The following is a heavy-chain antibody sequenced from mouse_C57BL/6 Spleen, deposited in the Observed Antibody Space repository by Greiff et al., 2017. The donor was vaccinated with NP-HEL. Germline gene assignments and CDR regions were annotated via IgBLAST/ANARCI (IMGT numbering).Heavy chain of an antibody. CDR1: GFTFSDYG. Sequence: EVMLVESGGGLVKPGGSLKLSCAASGFTFSDYGMHWVRQAPEKGLEWVAYISSGSSTIYYADTVKGRFTISRDNAKHTLFLQMTRLRSEDTAMYYCARERYRGVNYRYFDVWGTGTTVTVSS. CDR2: ISSGSSTI. CDR3: ARERYRGVNYRYFDV. V-gene: IGHV5-17*01. J-gene: IGHJ1*03. D-gene: IGHD1-3*01.